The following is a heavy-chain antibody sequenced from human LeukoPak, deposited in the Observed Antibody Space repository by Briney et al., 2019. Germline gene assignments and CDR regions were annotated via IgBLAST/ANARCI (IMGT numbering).Heavy chain of an antibody. CDR3: ARRGVPLLFDY. V-gene: IGHV4-34*01. CDR2: INHSGST. D-gene: IGHD3-10*01. CDR1: GGSFSGYY. Sequence: PSETLSLTCAVYGGSFSGYYWSWIRQPPGKGLEWIGEINHSGSTNYNPSLKSRVTISVDTSKNQFSLKLSSVTAADTAVYYCARRGVPLLFDYCGQGTMVTVSS. J-gene: IGHJ4*02.